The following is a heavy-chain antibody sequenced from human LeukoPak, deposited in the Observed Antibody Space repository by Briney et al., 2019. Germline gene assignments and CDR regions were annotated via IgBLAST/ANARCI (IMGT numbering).Heavy chain of an antibody. CDR3: AKFTLRFLEWLFKSEVY. J-gene: IGHJ4*02. Sequence: AGGSLRLSCAASGFTFSSYAMNWVRQAPGKGLEWVSGISGSGGTTYYADSVKGRFTISRDNSKNTLYLQMNSLRAEDTAVYYCAKFTLRFLEWLFKSEVYWGQGTLVTVSS. CDR2: ISGSGGTT. CDR1: GFTFSSYA. V-gene: IGHV3-23*01. D-gene: IGHD3-3*01.